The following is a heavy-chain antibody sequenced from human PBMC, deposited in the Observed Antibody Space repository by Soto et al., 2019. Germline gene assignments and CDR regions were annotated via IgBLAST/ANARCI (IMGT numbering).Heavy chain of an antibody. CDR2: IYYSGST. CDR1: DGSISSYY. V-gene: IGHV4-59*01. CDR3: ARAGTSGYEQDFDY. J-gene: IGHJ4*02. D-gene: IGHD5-12*01. Sequence: SDTLSLTCTVSDGSISSYYWSWIRQPPGKGLEWIGYIYYSGSTNYNPSLKSRVTISVDTSKNQFSLKLSSVTAADTAVYYCARAGTSGYEQDFDYWGQGTLVTVSS.